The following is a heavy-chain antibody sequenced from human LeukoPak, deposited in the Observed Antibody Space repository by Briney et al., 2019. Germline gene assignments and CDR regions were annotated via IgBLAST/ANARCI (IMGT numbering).Heavy chain of an antibody. D-gene: IGHD2-21*02. Sequence: SGPTLVKPTQTLTLTCTFSGFSLSTSGVGVGWIRQPPGKALEWLALIYWNDDKRYSPSLKSRLTITKDTSKNQVVLTMTNMDPVDTATYYCAHTPSEAYCGGDCYTAIDYWGQGTLVTVSS. V-gene: IGHV2-5*01. CDR1: GFSLSTSGVG. CDR2: IYWNDDK. CDR3: AHTPSEAYCGGDCYTAIDY. J-gene: IGHJ4*02.